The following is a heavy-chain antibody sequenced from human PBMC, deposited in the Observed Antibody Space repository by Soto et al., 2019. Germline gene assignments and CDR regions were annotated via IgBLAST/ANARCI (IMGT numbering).Heavy chain of an antibody. Sequence: QVQLVQSGAEVKKPGSSVKVSCKASGGTFSSYAISWVRQAPGQGLEWMGGIIPIFGTANYAQKLQGRVTITADESTSTAYMELSSLRSEDTAVYYCARDDAVAPMGENYSYGMDVWGQGTTVTVSS. V-gene: IGHV1-69*01. CDR1: GGTFSSYA. D-gene: IGHD5-12*01. CDR3: ARDDAVAPMGENYSYGMDV. J-gene: IGHJ6*02. CDR2: IIPIFGTA.